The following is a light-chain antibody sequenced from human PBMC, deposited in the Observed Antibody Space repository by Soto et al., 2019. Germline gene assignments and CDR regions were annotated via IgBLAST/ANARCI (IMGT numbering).Light chain of an antibody. CDR1: QSVSSY. CDR3: QQRSNWPPYT. V-gene: IGKV3-11*01. Sequence: EIVLTQSPATLSLSPGERATLSCTASQSVSSYLAWYQQKPGQAPRLLIYAASNRATGIPARFSGSGSGTDFTLTISSLEPEDFAVYYCQQRSNWPPYTFGQGTKLEIK. J-gene: IGKJ2*01. CDR2: AAS.